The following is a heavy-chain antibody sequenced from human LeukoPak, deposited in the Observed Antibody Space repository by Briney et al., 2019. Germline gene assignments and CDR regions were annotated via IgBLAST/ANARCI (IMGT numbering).Heavy chain of an antibody. Sequence: ASVKVSCKASGYTFTSYDINWVRQATGQGLEWMGWMNPNSGNTGYAQKFQGRVTMTRNTSISTAYMELSSLRSEDTAVYYCARVFGGNYYDSSGYYPIDYWGQGTLVTVSS. D-gene: IGHD3-22*01. CDR3: ARVFGGNYYDSSGYYPIDY. CDR2: MNPNSGNT. CDR1: GYTFTSYD. J-gene: IGHJ4*02. V-gene: IGHV1-8*01.